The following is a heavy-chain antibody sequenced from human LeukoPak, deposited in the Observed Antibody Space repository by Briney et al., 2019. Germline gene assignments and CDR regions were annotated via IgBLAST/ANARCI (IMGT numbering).Heavy chain of an antibody. D-gene: IGHD3-10*01. V-gene: IGHV4-30-4*01. CDR1: GGSISTGDYY. CDR3: ARDPVYGSGTF. CDR2: IYYSGTT. Sequence: PSETLSLTCTVAGGSISTGDYYWSWIRQPPGKGLEWIGYIYYSGTTYYNPSLKGRISFSMQTSKNQFSLNLMSVTAADTAVYYCARDPVYGSGTFWGQGTLVTVSS. J-gene: IGHJ4*02.